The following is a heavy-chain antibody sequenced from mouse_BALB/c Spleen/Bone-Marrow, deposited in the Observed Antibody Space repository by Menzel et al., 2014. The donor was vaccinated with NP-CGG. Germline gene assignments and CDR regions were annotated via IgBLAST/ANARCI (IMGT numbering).Heavy chain of an antibody. V-gene: IGHV5-9*02. CDR2: ISSGGSYT. Sequence: EVQGVESGGGLVKPGGSLKLSRAASGFAFSSYDMSWVRQTPEKRLEWVATISSGGSYTYYPDSVKGRFTISRDNARNTLYLQMSSLRSEDTALYYCVRRVQLDYWGQGTTLTVSS. CDR1: GFAFSSYD. J-gene: IGHJ2*01. CDR3: VRRVQLDY.